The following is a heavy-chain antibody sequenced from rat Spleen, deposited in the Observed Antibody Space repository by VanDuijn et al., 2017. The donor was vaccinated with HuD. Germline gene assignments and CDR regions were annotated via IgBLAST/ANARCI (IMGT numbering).Heavy chain of an antibody. CDR2: ISIGGGNT. D-gene: IGHD1-12*03. V-gene: IGHV5-25*01. CDR1: GFTFSNYY. J-gene: IGHJ2*01. CDR3: VKDMSYYDGYYHPFDY. Sequence: EVQLVESDGGLVQPGRSLKLSCAASGFTFSNYYMAWVRQAPTRGLEWVASISIGGGNTYYRDSVMGRFTISRDNAKNTLYLQMDSLRSEDTATYYCVKDMSYYDGYYHPFDYWGQGVMVTVSS.